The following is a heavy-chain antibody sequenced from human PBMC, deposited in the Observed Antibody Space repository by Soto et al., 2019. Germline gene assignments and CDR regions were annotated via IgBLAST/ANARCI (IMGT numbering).Heavy chain of an antibody. D-gene: IGHD2-8*02. CDR2: ISTTGGST. J-gene: IGHJ4*02. CDR1: GFTFNAYS. V-gene: IGHV3-23*01. CDR3: ARPDGATYNVRY. Sequence: DVQLLECGGSLVQPGGSLRLSCAASGFTFNAYSLSWVRQAPGKGLQWVSAISTTGGSTYYADSVKGRFTISRDNSQNTLSLQMNSLKAEDTAVYYCARPDGATYNVRYWGQGTLVTVSS.